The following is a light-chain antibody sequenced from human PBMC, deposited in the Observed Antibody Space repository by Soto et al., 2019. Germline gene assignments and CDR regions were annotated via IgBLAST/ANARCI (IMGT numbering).Light chain of an antibody. Sequence: DIQMTQSPSSLSASVGDSLTITCRASQYISTYLNWYQQKPGKAPKLLIYAASTLQSGVPSRFSGSGSGTEFTLTIISLQPEDFATYYCQQSYRFPKTFGRGTKVEVK. CDR3: QQSYRFPKT. CDR2: AAS. J-gene: IGKJ1*01. CDR1: QYISTY. V-gene: IGKV1-39*01.